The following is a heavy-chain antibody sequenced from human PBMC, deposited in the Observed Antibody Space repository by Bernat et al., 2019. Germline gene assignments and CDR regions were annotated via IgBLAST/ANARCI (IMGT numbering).Heavy chain of an antibody. D-gene: IGHD7-27*01. CDR1: GCSISSSSYY. CDR2: IYYSGST. CDR3: ARNWGGRREGVGGRDY. J-gene: IGHJ4*02. Sequence: QLQLQESGPGLVKPSETLSLTCTVSGCSISSSSYYWGWIRQPPGKGLEWIGSIYYSGSTYYNPSLKSRVTISVDTSKNQVSLKLSSVTAADTAVYYCARNWGGRREGVGGRDYWGQGTLVTVSS. V-gene: IGHV4-39*01.